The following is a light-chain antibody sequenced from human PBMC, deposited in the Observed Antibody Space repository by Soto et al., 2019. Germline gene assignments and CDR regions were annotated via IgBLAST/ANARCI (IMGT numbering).Light chain of an antibody. V-gene: IGKV3-20*01. J-gene: IGKJ1*01. CDR1: QSVITNS. Sequence: EIVLTQSPGTLSLSPGERATLSCRASQSVITNSLAWYQQKPGQAPRLLIYGVSTRATGIQDRFSGSGSGTDFTHTISRLEPEDFAVYYCQQYGTSPRTFGLGTKVEFK. CDR2: GVS. CDR3: QQYGTSPRT.